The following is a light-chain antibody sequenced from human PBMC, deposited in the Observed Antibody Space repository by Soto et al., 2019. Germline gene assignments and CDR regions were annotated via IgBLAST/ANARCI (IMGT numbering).Light chain of an antibody. CDR1: QSISSW. J-gene: IGKJ2*01. CDR2: DAT. CDR3: NQYNRYSYT. V-gene: IGKV1-5*01. Sequence: DIQMTQSPSTLSASVGDRVTITCRASQSISSWLAWYQQKPGNAPKLLIYDATSLESGVPSRFSGSGSRTDFTLTISSLQPDDIATYCYNQYNRYSYTFGQGTKLEIK.